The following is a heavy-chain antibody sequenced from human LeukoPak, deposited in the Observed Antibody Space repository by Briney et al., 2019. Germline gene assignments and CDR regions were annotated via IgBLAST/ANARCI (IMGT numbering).Heavy chain of an antibody. J-gene: IGHJ4*02. CDR3: TRAHLAPQMDIVVVPAAIRGYSGYDYHY. CDR2: IRSKAYGGTT. CDR1: GFTFGDYA. V-gene: IGHV3-49*04. Sequence: GVLRHSCTASGFTFGDYAMSWVRQAPGKGLEWVGFIRSKAYGGTTEYAASVKGRFTISRDDSKSIAYLQMNSLKTEDTAVYYCTRAHLAPQMDIVVVPAAIRGYSGYDYHYWGQGTLVTVSS. D-gene: IGHD2-2*02.